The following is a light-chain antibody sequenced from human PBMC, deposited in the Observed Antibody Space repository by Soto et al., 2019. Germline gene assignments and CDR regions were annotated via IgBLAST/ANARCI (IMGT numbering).Light chain of an antibody. CDR1: LPITTY. J-gene: IGKJ1*01. CDR2: GAS. V-gene: IGKV1-39*01. CDR3: QQYYNSRWT. Sequence: DIQMTQSPSSLSSSVGDRVTITCRASLPITTYLNWFQQKPGKAPKLLIYGASTLQTGVPSRFNGGGSGTDFTLTISRLQPEDFGTDYCQQYYNSRWTFGQ.